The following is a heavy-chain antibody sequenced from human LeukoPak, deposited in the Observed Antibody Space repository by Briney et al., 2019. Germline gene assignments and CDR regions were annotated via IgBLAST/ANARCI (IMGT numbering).Heavy chain of an antibody. CDR3: ATYSSLNRREFQY. CDR2: IKTDGSVK. D-gene: IGHD3-22*01. V-gene: IGHV3-7*01. Sequence: GGSLRLSCEGSGFTFSNYWMGWVRQAPGKGLQWVANIKTDGSVKYYVDSVKGRFTISRDNAKNSLYLQMNSLRAEDTAVYYCATYSSLNRREFQYWGQGTLLTVSS. J-gene: IGHJ1*01. CDR1: GFTFSNYW.